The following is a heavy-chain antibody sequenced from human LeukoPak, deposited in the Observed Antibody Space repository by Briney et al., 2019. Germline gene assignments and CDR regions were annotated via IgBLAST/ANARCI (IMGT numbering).Heavy chain of an antibody. D-gene: IGHD1-1*01. Sequence: GESLKISCKGSGDTFTSYWIGWVRQMPGKGLEWMGIIYPGDSDTRYSPSFQGQVTISADKSITTAYLHWSSLQASDTAIYYCARGYNWNDLFYWGQGTLVTVSS. CDR1: GDTFTSYW. V-gene: IGHV5-51*01. CDR3: ARGYNWNDLFY. CDR2: IYPGDSDT. J-gene: IGHJ4*02.